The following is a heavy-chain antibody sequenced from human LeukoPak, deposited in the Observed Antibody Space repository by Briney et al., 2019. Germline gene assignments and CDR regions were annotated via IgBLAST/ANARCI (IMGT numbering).Heavy chain of an antibody. CDR2: ISWNSGSI. V-gene: IGHV3-9*01. J-gene: IGHJ4*02. Sequence: GGFLRLSCAASGFTFDDYAMHWVRQAPGKGLEWVSGISWNSGSIGYADSVKGRFTISRDNAKNSLYLQMNSLRAEDTALYYCAKDPTAMVTSFDYWGQGTLVTVSS. CDR1: GFTFDDYA. CDR3: AKDPTAMVTSFDY. D-gene: IGHD5-18*01.